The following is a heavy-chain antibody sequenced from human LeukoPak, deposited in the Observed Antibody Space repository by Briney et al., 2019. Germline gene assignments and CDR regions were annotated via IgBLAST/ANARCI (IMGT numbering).Heavy chain of an antibody. Sequence: SVKVSCKASGGTFSSYVINWVRQAPGQGLEWMGGIIPLSNTPNYAQKFQGRVTIIADKSTGTVNMELSSLRSEDTAVYYCARAGVMITFGGVIAYYFDYWGQGTLVTVSS. CDR3: ARAGVMITFGGVIAYYFDY. J-gene: IGHJ4*02. V-gene: IGHV1-69*06. D-gene: IGHD3-16*02. CDR1: GGTFSSYV. CDR2: IIPLSNTP.